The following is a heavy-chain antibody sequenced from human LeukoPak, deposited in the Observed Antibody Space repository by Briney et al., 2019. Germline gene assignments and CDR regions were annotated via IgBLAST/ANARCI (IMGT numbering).Heavy chain of an antibody. CDR1: GFTFSSYA. CDR2: ISGSGGST. CDR3: ARGGSGSYYNPN. Sequence: GGSLRLSCAASGFTFSSYAMSWVRQAPGKGLEWVSAISGSGGSTYYADSVKGRFTISRDNSKNTLYLQMNSLRAEDTAVYYCARGGSGSYYNPNWGQGTLVTVSS. D-gene: IGHD3-10*01. J-gene: IGHJ4*02. V-gene: IGHV3-23*01.